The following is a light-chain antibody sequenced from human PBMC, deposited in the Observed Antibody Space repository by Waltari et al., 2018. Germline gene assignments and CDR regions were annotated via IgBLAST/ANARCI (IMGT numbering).Light chain of an antibody. V-gene: IGLV3-19*01. CDR2: GKN. CDR3: NSRDSSGNHLV. CDR1: SLRSYY. Sequence: SSELTQDPAVSVALGQTVRITCQGDSLRSYYASWYQQKPGQAPVLVIYGKNNRPSGIPDRFRGSSSGNTASLTITGAQAEDEADYYCNSRDSSGNHLVFGGGTKLTVL. J-gene: IGLJ2*01.